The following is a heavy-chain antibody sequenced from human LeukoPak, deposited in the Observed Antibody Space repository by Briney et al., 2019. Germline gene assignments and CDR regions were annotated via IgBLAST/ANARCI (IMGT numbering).Heavy chain of an antibody. CDR2: ISGSGGST. CDR1: GLTFSSYA. CDR3: AKDRGYCSSTSCYATWVLDY. J-gene: IGHJ4*02. V-gene: IGHV3-23*01. D-gene: IGHD2-2*01. Sequence: GGSLRLSCAASGLTFSSYAMSWVRQAPGKGLEWVSAISGSGGSTYYADSVKGRFTISRDNSKNTLYLQMNSLRAEDTAVYYCAKDRGYCSSTSCYATWVLDYWGQGTLVTVSS.